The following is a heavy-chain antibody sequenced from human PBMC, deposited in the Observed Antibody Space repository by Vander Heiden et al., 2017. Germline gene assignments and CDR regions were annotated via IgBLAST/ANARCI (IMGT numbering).Heavy chain of an antibody. CDR1: GFTFSAYS. J-gene: IGHJ3*01. CDR3: TRDPHALDV. CDR2: IAYIGKRR. Sequence: EVQLVESGGGLVPPGGSLRLSCAASGFTFSAYSMNWVRQAPGKGLEWVSYIAYIGKRRDYADSVEGRFTISRDDAQNSLYMKMNSLRDEDTAVYYCTRDPHALDVWGRGTMVTVSS. V-gene: IGHV3-48*02.